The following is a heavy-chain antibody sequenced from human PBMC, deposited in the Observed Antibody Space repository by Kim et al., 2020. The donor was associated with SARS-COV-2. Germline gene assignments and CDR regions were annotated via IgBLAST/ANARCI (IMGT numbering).Heavy chain of an antibody. CDR3: TTDIYGVGAYFDY. V-gene: IGHV3-15*01. J-gene: IGHJ4*02. Sequence: GGSLRLSCAASGFTFSNAWMSWVRQAPGKGLEWVGRIKSKTDGGTTDYAAPVKGRFTISRDDSKNTLYLQMNSLKTEDTAVYYCTTDIYGVGAYFDYWGQGTLVTVSS. CDR1: GFTFSNAW. CDR2: IKSKTDGGTT. D-gene: IGHD2-8*01.